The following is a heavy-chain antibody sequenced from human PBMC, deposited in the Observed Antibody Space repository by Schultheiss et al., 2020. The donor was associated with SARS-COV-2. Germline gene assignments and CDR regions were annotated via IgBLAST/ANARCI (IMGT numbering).Heavy chain of an antibody. Sequence: SQTLSLTCTVSGGSISSGGYYWSWIRQHPGKGLEWIGYIYYSGSTYYNPSLESRVTISVDTSKNQFSLKLSSVTAADTAVYYCARDSRVVPAYLDYWGQGTLVTVSS. D-gene: IGHD2-2*01. CDR1: GGSISSGGYY. J-gene: IGHJ4*02. CDR2: IYYSGST. CDR3: ARDSRVVPAYLDY. V-gene: IGHV4-31*03.